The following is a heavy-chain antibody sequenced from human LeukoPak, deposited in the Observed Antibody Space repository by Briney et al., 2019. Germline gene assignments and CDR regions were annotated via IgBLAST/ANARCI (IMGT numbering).Heavy chain of an antibody. CDR3: VRDYYDSSGYKLDAFDI. V-gene: IGHV3-21*01. CDR2: ISSSSSYI. D-gene: IGHD3-22*01. J-gene: IGHJ3*02. CDR1: GFTFSSYS. Sequence: GGSLRLSCAASGFTFSSYSMNWVRQAPGKGLEWVSSISSSSSYIYYADSVKGRFTISRDNAKNSLYLQMNSLRAEDTAVYYCVRDYYDSSGYKLDAFDIWGQGTMVTVSS.